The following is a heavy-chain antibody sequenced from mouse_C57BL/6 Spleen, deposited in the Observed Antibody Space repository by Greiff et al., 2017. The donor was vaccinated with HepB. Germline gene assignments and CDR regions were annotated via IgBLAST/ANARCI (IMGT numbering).Heavy chain of an antibody. CDR2: LSYSGST. V-gene: IGHV3-1*01. D-gene: IGHD2-2*01. CDR3: ARDGYYNAMDY. J-gene: IGHJ4*01. CDR1: GYSITSGYD. Sequence: EVQLVESGPGMVKPSQSLSLTCTVTGYSITSGYDWHWIRHIPGNKLEWMGYLSYSGSTNYNPSLKSRISITHDTSKNHVFLKLNSVTTEDTSTCYCARDGYYNAMDYWGQGTSVTVSS.